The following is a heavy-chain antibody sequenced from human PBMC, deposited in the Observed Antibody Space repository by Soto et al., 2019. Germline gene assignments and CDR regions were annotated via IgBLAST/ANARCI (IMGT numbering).Heavy chain of an antibody. J-gene: IGHJ4*02. CDR1: GYSFATSG. Sequence: QVKLVQSGTEVKKPGASMKVSCKASGYSFATSGMSWVRQAPGQGLEWMGWISAYNGNTNYEQKLQDRVTMTTDTSTSTAYLELRSLRSDDTAVYYCARAGHYYDSSRYANWGQGTLVTVSS. CDR2: ISAYNGNT. D-gene: IGHD3-22*01. CDR3: ARAGHYYDSSRYAN. V-gene: IGHV1-18*01.